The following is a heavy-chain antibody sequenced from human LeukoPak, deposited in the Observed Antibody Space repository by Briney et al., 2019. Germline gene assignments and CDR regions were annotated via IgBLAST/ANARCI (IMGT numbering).Heavy chain of an antibody. CDR1: GYTFTSYG. V-gene: IGHV1-18*01. CDR2: ISAYNGNT. J-gene: IGHJ4*02. Sequence: ASVKVSCKASGYTFTSYGISWVRQAPGQGLEWMGWISAYNGNTNYAQKLQGRVTMTTDTSTSTAYMELRSLRSDDTAVYYCAREGYYDSSGYYLVYYFDYWGQGTLVTVSS. CDR3: AREGYYDSSGYYLVYYFDY. D-gene: IGHD3-22*01.